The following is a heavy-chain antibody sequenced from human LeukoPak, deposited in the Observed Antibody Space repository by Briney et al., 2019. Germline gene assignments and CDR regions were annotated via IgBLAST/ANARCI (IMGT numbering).Heavy chain of an antibody. D-gene: IGHD6-6*01. V-gene: IGHV4-59*07. J-gene: IGHJ5*02. CDR1: GGSISSY. CDR2: IFYSGNT. CDR3: ARVVTDYSSSSSWFDP. Sequence: SDTLSLTCTVSGGSISSYWTWIRQPPGKGLEWIGYIFYSGNTNYNPSLKSRLTMSVHTSKHQFSLELNSVTAADTAVYYCARVVTDYSSSSSWFDPWGQGILVTVSS.